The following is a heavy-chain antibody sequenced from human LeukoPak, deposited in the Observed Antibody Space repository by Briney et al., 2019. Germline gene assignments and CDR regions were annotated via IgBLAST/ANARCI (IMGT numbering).Heavy chain of an antibody. CDR2: ISGSGGST. V-gene: IGHV3-23*01. J-gene: IGHJ4*02. Sequence: GGSLRLSCAASGFTFSSYAMSWVRQAPGKGLEWVSAISGSGGSTYYADSVKGRFTISRDKSKNTLYLQMNSLRAEDTAVYYCAKAESNYGDYVPWDYWGQGTLVTVSS. CDR3: AKAESNYGDYVPWDY. CDR1: GFTFSSYA. D-gene: IGHD4-17*01.